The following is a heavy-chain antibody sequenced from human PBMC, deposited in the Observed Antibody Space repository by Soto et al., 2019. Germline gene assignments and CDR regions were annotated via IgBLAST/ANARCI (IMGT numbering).Heavy chain of an antibody. Sequence: EVQLVESGGGLVKPGGSLTLSCVASGFSLSTYSMNWVRQAPGKGLEWVSSIGSSSSSIYYGGSVKVRFTISRDNAKSTLYLQTNSLRAADTAVYYCAREGRDYGEGFDPLGQGTLVTVSS. CDR3: AREGRDYGEGFDP. J-gene: IGHJ5*02. CDR1: GFSLSTYS. V-gene: IGHV3-21*01. CDR2: IGSSSSSI. D-gene: IGHD3-10*01.